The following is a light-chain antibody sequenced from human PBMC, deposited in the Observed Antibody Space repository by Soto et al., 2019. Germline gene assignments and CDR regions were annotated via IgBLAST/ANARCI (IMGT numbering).Light chain of an antibody. CDR2: GAS. Sequence: EIVLTQSPGTLSLSPGERATLSCRASQSVSSSYLAWYQHKPGQAPRLLIYGASSRATGIPDRFSGSGSGTDFPLTISRLEPEDFAVYYCQQYGSSPLTFGGGTKVEIK. CDR3: QQYGSSPLT. J-gene: IGKJ4*01. CDR1: QSVSSSY. V-gene: IGKV3-20*01.